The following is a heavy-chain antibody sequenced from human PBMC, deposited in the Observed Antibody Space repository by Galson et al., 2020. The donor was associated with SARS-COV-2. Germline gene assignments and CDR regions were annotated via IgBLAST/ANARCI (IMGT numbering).Heavy chain of an antibody. Sequence: GESLKISCAASGFSVSDKYMNWVRQAPGKGLEWVSVIYTYGSTYYADSVKGRFTISRDNSKNTLYLQMNSLRAEDTAIYYCARDQEGQFVFDSWGQGTLVTVSS. V-gene: IGHV3-53*01. D-gene: IGHD3-10*01. CDR2: IYTYGST. CDR3: ARDQEGQFVFDS. CDR1: GFSVSDKY. J-gene: IGHJ4*02.